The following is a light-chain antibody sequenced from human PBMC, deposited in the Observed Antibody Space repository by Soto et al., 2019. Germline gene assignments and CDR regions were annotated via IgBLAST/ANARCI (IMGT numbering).Light chain of an antibody. J-gene: IGLJ2*01. Sequence: QSVLTQPPSASGTPGQRVTISCSGSSSNIGSNFVYWYQQFPGTAPKLLIYRTDHRPSGVPDRFSGSKSGTSASLAISGLQSEDESYYYCASWDDMLSGPVLGGGTKLTVL. CDR3: ASWDDMLSGPV. CDR2: RTD. CDR1: SSNIGSNF. V-gene: IGLV1-47*02.